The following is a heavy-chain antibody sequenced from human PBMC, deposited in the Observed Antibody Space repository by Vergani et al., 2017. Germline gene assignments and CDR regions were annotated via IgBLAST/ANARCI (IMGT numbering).Heavy chain of an antibody. CDR1: GGSISSGFYY. J-gene: IGHJ4*02. D-gene: IGHD2-21*02. V-gene: IGHV4-61*02. CDR2: IYSTEST. CDR3: ARAGYCGGDCYSDY. Sequence: QVQLQESGPGLVKPSQTLSPTCTVSGGSISSGFYYWSWIRQPAGKGLEWIGRIYSTESTNYNPSLKSRVTISVDTSKNQFSLKLSSVTAADTAVYYCARAGYCGGDCYSDYWGQGTLVTVSS.